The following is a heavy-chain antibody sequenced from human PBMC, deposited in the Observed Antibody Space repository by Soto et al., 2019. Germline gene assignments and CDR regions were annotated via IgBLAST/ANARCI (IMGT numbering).Heavy chain of an antibody. CDR2: ISYSGST. CDR3: ARATLNYDILTGYYPNWFDP. Sequence: QVQLQESGPGLVKPSQTLSLTCTVSGGSISSGGYYWSWIRQHPGKVLEWIGYISYSGSTYYTPSLKSGVTISVDTSKNQFSRKLSSVTAADTAVYYCARATLNYDILTGYYPNWFDPWGQGTLVTVSS. D-gene: IGHD3-9*01. CDR1: GGSISSGGYY. J-gene: IGHJ5*02. V-gene: IGHV4-31*03.